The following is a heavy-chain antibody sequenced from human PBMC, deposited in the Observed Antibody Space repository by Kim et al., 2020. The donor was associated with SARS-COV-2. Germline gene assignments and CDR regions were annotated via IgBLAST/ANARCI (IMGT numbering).Heavy chain of an antibody. V-gene: IGHV3-23*01. J-gene: IGHJ4*02. CDR3: AKDLNVLLWFGELLSPSDY. D-gene: IGHD3-10*01. Sequence: GRLTISRDNSKNPLYLQMNSMRAEDTAVYYCAKDLNVLLWFGELLSPSDYWGQGTLVTVSS.